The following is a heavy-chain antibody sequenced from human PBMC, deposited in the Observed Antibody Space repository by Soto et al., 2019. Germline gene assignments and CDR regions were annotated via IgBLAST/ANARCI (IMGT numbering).Heavy chain of an antibody. CDR3: ARDHYIVDQPPRSPHFAYAMDV. CDR1: DGSVSSSSYS. V-gene: IGHV4-61*01. J-gene: IGHJ6*02. Sequence: SETLSFTCTVSDGSVSSSSYSWSWIRQPPGKGLEWIGHLHHSGSTKYNPSLESRVTISADTSKNPLSLRVKSVTAADTAVYFCARDHYIVDQPPRSPHFAYAMDVWGQGTKVTVSS. D-gene: IGHD2-2*01. CDR2: LHHSGST.